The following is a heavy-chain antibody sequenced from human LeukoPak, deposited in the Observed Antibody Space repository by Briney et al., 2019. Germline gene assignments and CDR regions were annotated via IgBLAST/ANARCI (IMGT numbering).Heavy chain of an antibody. D-gene: IGHD5-18*01. J-gene: IGHJ4*02. Sequence: PGGSLRLSXAASGFTFSTYAMSWVRQTPGKGLEWVSTISGSGGSTYYADSVKGRFAISGDNSKNTLYLQMNSLRAEDTAVYYCAKDGRRGFSFGPAAYWGQGTLVTVSS. V-gene: IGHV3-23*01. CDR2: ISGSGGST. CDR1: GFTFSTYA. CDR3: AKDGRRGFSFGPAAY.